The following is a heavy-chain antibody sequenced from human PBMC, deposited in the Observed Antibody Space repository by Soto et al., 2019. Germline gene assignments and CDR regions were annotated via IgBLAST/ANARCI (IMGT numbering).Heavy chain of an antibody. CDR3: ARVPGP. CDR2: IYHSGST. V-gene: IGHV4-30-2*01. Sequence: QLQLQESGSGLVKPSQTLSLTCAVSGGSISSGGYSWSWIRQPPGKGLEWIGYIYHSGSTYYNPXLXXXXXXSXXRXXXXXXXXXXXVTAADTAVYXCARVPGPWGQGTLVTVSS. J-gene: IGHJ5*02. CDR1: GGSISSGGYS.